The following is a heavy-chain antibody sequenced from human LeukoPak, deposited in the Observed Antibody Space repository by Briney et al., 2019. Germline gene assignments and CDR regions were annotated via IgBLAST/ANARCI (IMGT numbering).Heavy chain of an antibody. J-gene: IGHJ5*02. Sequence: GASVKVSCKVSGYSFTSYGISWVRQAPGQGLEWMGWISAYNGNTNYAQKLQGRVTMTTDTSTSTAYMELRSLRSDNTAVYYCARDDRTYYYDSSGYSIVFSRVWSDPWGQGTLVTVSS. CDR2: ISAYNGNT. CDR3: ARDDRTYYYDSSGYSIVFSRVWSDP. CDR1: GYSFTSYG. D-gene: IGHD3-22*01. V-gene: IGHV1-18*01.